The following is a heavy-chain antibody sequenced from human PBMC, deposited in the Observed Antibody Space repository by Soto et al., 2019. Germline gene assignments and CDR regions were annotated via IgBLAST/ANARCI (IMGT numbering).Heavy chain of an antibody. CDR1: GGSISSGGYS. V-gene: IGHV4-30-2*01. CDR3: ARDYRASYPAYYYYGMDV. CDR2: IYHSGST. Sequence: PSETRSLTCAVSGGSISSGGYSWSWIRQPPGKGLEWIGYIYHSGSTYYNPSLKSRVTISVDRSKNQFSLKLSSVTAADTAVYYCARDYRASYPAYYYYGMDVWGQGTTVTVSS. J-gene: IGHJ6*02. D-gene: IGHD3-16*02.